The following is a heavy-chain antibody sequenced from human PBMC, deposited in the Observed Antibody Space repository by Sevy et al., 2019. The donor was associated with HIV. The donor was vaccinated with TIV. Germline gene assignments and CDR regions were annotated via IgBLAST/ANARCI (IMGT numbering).Heavy chain of an antibody. CDR1: GFSIRNNFY. J-gene: IGHJ6*03. CDR3: ARAGRPETNYCCMDV. Sequence: SETLSLTCDVSGFSIRNNFYWGWIRQPPGKGLEWIGSIYHSGTTYYSPSLNSRVTISVDMSNNQFALRLTSVTAADTAVYYCARAGRPETNYCCMDVWGKGTTVTVSS. CDR2: IYHSGTT. D-gene: IGHD3-10*01. V-gene: IGHV4-38-2*01.